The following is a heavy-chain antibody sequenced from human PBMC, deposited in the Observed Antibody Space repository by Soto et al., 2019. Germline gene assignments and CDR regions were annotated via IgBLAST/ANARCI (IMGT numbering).Heavy chain of an antibody. Sequence: QVQLQQWGAGLLKPSETLSLTCAVYGGSFSGYYWSWIRQPLGKGLEWIGEINHSGSTNYIPSLKSRVTISVDTSKNQFSLKLSSVTAADTAVYYCARGQSSLLLDCWGQGVLVTVSS. D-gene: IGHD2-8*02. CDR1: GGSFSGYY. CDR3: ARGQSSLLLDC. CDR2: INHSGST. V-gene: IGHV4-34*01. J-gene: IGHJ4*02.